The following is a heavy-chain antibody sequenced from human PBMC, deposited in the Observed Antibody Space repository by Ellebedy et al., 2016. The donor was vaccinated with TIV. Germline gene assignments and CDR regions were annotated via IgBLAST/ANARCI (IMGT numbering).Heavy chain of an antibody. CDR3: ARSGTYARSSLFDH. Sequence: MPGGSLRLSCAASRFTFSSYSMNWVRQSPGKGLEWLGEIDHRGTTTYNPSLESRVIFSVDTSKNQFSLKVRSVTAADTAIYFCARSGTYARSSLFDHWGQGNLVTVSS. CDR2: IDHRGTT. D-gene: IGHD1-26*01. V-gene: IGHV4-34*01. J-gene: IGHJ4*02. CDR1: RFTFSSYS.